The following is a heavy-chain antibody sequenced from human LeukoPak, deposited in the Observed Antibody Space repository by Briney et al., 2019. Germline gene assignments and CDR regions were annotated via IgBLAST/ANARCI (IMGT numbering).Heavy chain of an antibody. Sequence: ASVKVSCKASGYTFTSYAMHWVRQAPGQRLEWMGWINVCNGNTKYSQKFQGRVTITRDTSASTAYMELSSLRSEDTAVYYCARGGAGSGRNYGMDVWGKGTTVTVS. D-gene: IGHD3-10*01. CDR2: INVCNGNT. J-gene: IGHJ6*04. CDR1: GYTFTSYA. V-gene: IGHV1-3*01. CDR3: ARGGAGSGRNYGMDV.